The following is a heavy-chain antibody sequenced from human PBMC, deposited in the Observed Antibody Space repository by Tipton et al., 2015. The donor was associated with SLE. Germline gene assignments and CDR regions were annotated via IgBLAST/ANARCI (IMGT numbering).Heavy chain of an antibody. D-gene: IGHD5-12*01. CDR2: IYPGDSDT. J-gene: IGHJ6*03. CDR3: ARSVWWLPPDYYYYMDV. CDR1: GYSFISYW. Sequence: QLVQSGAEVKKPGGSLKISCKGSGYSFISYWIGWVRQMPGKGLEWMGIIYPGDSDTRYSPSFQGQVTISADKSISTAYLQWSSLKASDTAMYYCARSVWWLPPDYYYYMDVWGKGTTVTVPS. V-gene: IGHV5-51*03.